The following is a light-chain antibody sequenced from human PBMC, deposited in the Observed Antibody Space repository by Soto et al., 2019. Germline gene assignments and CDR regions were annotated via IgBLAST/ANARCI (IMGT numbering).Light chain of an antibody. CDR1: SSNIGAGYD. J-gene: IGLJ1*01. V-gene: IGLV1-40*01. CDR2: GNN. Sequence: QSVLTQQPSVSGAAGQRVTISCTGSSSNIGAGYDVHWYRQFPGTAPKLLVSGNNNRPSGVPDRLSASKSGTSASLAIAGLQAEDEAHYYCQSYDSRLTAYVFGTGTKLTVL. CDR3: QSYDSRLTAYV.